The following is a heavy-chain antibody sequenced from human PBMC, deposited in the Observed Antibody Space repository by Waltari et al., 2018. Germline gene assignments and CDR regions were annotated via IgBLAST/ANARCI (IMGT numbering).Heavy chain of an antibody. CDR3: ARVSGSYYRKDYFDY. Sequence: QVQLVQSGAEVKKPGASVKVSCKASGYTFTSYDINWARQATGQGLEVMGWMNPNSGNTCYAQKFQGRVTITRNTSISTASMELSSLRYEDTAVYYCARVSGSYYRKDYFDYWGQVTLVTVSS. CDR2: MNPNSGNT. D-gene: IGHD1-26*01. V-gene: IGHV1-8*03. J-gene: IGHJ4*02. CDR1: GYTFTSYD.